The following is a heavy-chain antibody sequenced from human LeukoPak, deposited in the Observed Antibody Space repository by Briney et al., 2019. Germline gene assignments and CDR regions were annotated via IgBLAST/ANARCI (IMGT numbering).Heavy chain of an antibody. CDR3: ARLTRLSTSPDRYYLDY. Sequence: KPSETLSLTCTVSGDSISSYYWSWIRQPPGKGLEWIGYIYTSGGTNYIPSLKGRVTISIDTSKNQFSLNLSSVTAADSAVYYCARLTRLSTSPDRYYLDYWGQGTLVTVSS. V-gene: IGHV4-4*09. CDR1: GDSISSYY. J-gene: IGHJ4*02. D-gene: IGHD6-6*01. CDR2: IYTSGGT.